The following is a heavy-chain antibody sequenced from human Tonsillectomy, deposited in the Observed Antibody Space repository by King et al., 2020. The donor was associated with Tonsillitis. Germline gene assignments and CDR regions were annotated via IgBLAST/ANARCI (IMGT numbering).Heavy chain of an antibody. D-gene: IGHD3-10*01. J-gene: IGHJ4*02. CDR3: ARYGFGELLYYFDY. V-gene: IGHV3-11*01. CDR2: ISRSGSTF. CDR1: GFTFGDFY. Sequence: VQLVESGGGLVKPGGSLRLSCAASGFTFGDFYMSWIRKAPGKGLEWISYISRSGSTFYYADSVQGRYTISRDNAKNSLYLQMSSLTAEDTAVYYCARYGFGELLYYFDYWGQGTLVTVSS.